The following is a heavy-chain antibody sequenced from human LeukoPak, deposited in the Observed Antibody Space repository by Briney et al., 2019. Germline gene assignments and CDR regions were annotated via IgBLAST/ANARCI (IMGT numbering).Heavy chain of an antibody. D-gene: IGHD3-22*01. J-gene: IGHJ4*02. CDR2: IIPIFGIA. CDR3: ARVDYDSSGYYDY. CDR1: GGTFSSYA. Sequence: ASVKVSCTASGGTFSSYAISQVRQAPGPGLERMGRIIPIFGIANYAQKFQGRVTITADKSTSTAYMELSSLRSEDTAVYYCARVDYDSSGYYDYWGQGTLVTVSS. V-gene: IGHV1-69*04.